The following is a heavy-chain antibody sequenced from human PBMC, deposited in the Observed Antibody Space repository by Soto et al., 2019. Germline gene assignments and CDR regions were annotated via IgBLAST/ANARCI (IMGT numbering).Heavy chain of an antibody. V-gene: IGHV4-30-2*01. Sequence: QLQLQESGSGLVKPSQTLSLTCAVSGGSISSGGYSWSWIRQPPGKGLEWIGYIYHSGSTYYNPSLXSXVXIXLDRSKNQFSLKLGSVTAADTAVYYCARGQVVAAQHWGQGTLVTVSS. D-gene: IGHD2-15*01. J-gene: IGHJ4*02. CDR3: ARGQVVAAQH. CDR1: GGSISSGGYS. CDR2: IYHSGST.